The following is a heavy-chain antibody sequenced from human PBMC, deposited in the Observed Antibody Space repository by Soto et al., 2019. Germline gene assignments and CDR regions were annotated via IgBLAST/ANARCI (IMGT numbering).Heavy chain of an antibody. Sequence: EVQLLESGGGLVQPGGSLRLSCAASGFTFSSYAMSWVRQAPGKGLEWVSAISGSGGSTYYADSVKGRFTISRDNSKNTLYLQMNSLRAEDTAVYYCANGYCSGGSCENYYYYYGMDVWGQGTTVTVSS. J-gene: IGHJ6*02. V-gene: IGHV3-23*01. CDR3: ANGYCSGGSCENYYYYYGMDV. CDR2: ISGSGGST. D-gene: IGHD2-15*01. CDR1: GFTFSSYA.